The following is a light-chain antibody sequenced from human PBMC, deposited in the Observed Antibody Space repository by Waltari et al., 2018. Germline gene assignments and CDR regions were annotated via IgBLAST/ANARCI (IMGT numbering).Light chain of an antibody. Sequence: QSVLTQPPSMSGAPEQTVTISCSGTKSNLGAGYHVHWYRVPPGPSPQLLIFGNKNRPSGVSDRFSASKSGAAASLVICGLHVGDEGDYYCQSYDSALRGSVFGGGTKLSVL. CDR2: GNK. J-gene: IGLJ2*01. V-gene: IGLV1-40*01. CDR3: QSYDSALRGSV. CDR1: KSNLGAGYH.